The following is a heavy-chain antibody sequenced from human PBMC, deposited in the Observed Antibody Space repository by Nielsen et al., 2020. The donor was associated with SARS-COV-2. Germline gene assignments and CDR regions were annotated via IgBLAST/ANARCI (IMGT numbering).Heavy chain of an antibody. Sequence: WVRQAPGQGLEWMGWMNPNSGNTGYSQKFQGRVTITRDTSASTAYMELSSLRSEDTAVYYCARDQFYDFWSGYSGWFDPWGQGTLVTVSS. CDR3: ARDQFYDFWSGYSGWFDP. J-gene: IGHJ5*02. CDR2: MNPNSGNT. V-gene: IGHV1-8*03. D-gene: IGHD3-3*01.